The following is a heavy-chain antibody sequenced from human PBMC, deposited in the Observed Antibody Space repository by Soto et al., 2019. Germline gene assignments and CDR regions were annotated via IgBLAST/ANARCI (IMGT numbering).Heavy chain of an antibody. CDR1: GYTFTHYG. J-gene: IGHJ5*02. V-gene: IGHV1-18*01. CDR2: ISGYNGDT. CDR3: ARELRVVRVLLHRISWFEL. Sequence: ASVKVSCKASGYTFTHYGITWVRQAPGQGLEWMGWISGYNGDTKYAQKSQGRVTMTTDTSTSTAYMELRSLRSEDTAVYYCARELRVVRVLLHRISWFELWGQGTLVTV. D-gene: IGHD2-2*01.